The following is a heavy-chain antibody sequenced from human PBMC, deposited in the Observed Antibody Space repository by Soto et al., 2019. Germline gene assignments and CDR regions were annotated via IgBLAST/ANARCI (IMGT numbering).Heavy chain of an antibody. D-gene: IGHD6-19*01. J-gene: IGHJ5*02. CDR3: ARDRFPYSSGANWFDP. V-gene: IGHV3-30-3*01. CDR1: GFTFSSYA. Sequence: QVQLVESGGGVVQPGRSLRLSCAASGFTFSSYAMHWVRQAPGKGLEWVAVISYDGSNKYYGDSVKGRFTISRDNSKNTRYLKMNSLRAEDTAVYYCARDRFPYSSGANWFDPWGQGTLVTVSS. CDR2: ISYDGSNK.